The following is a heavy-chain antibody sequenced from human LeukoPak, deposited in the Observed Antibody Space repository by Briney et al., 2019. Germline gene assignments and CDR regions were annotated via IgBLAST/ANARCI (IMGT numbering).Heavy chain of an antibody. J-gene: IGHJ4*02. Sequence: GGSLRLSCATSGFTFNTNAMSWVRQAPGKGLEWVSTIGNTETFYADSVTGRFTISRDNSKNTVYLHMNSLRVEDTAVYYCAKDWIQFNRVFDCFDSWGQGTLVTVSS. CDR3: AKDWIQFNRVFDCFDS. CDR2: IGNTET. D-gene: IGHD2-21*01. CDR1: GFTFNTNA. V-gene: IGHV3-23*01.